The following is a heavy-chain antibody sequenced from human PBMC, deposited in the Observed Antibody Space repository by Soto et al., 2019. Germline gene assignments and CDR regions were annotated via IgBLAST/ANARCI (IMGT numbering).Heavy chain of an antibody. CDR2: INPGNSNT. CDR3: AREYCPSSTCYSFFDP. V-gene: IGHV1-3*01. CDR1: GYIFSTYA. J-gene: IGHJ5*02. D-gene: IGHD2-2*01. Sequence: SVKVSCKASGYIFSTYAVHWVRQAPGQRPEWMGWINPGNSNTKYSQKFQGRFTMTRDTSANTAYMELSSLTSGDTAVYYCAREYCPSSTCYSFFDPWGQGTLVTVSS.